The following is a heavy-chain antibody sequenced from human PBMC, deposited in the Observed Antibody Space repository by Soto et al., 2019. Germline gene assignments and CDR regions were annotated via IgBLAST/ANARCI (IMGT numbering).Heavy chain of an antibody. V-gene: IGHV1-69*13. J-gene: IGHJ6*02. CDR2: IIPIFGTA. CDR3: ARNWNYRTYYGMDV. Sequence: ASVKVSCKASGYTSTSYGVHWVRQAPGQRLEWMGWIIPIFGTANYAQKFQGRVTITADESTSTAYMELSSLRSEDTAVYYCARNWNYRTYYGMDVWGQGTTVTVSS. CDR1: GYTSTSYG. D-gene: IGHD1-7*01.